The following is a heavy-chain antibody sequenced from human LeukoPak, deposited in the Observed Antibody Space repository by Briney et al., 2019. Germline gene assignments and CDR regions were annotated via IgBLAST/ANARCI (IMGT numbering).Heavy chain of an antibody. D-gene: IGHD4-23*01. Sequence: GGSLRLSCAASGFTFDDYAMHWVRHAPGKGMGWVSVISWNSGSIGYADSVNGRFTISRDNAMNSLYLQMNSLRAEDTALYYCAKPPAAGNSEDYWGQGTLVTVSS. V-gene: IGHV3-9*01. CDR3: AKPPAAGNSEDY. CDR1: GFTFDDYA. CDR2: ISWNSGSI. J-gene: IGHJ4*02.